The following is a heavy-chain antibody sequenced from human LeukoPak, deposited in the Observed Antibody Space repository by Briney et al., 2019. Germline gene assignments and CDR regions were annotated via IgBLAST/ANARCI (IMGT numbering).Heavy chain of an antibody. CDR2: ISSSGSTI. Sequence: PGRSLRPSCAPSGFTSSRYEMNWVRQAAGNGMEWVSYISSSGSTIYYADSVKGRFTISRDNAKNSLYLQMNSLRAEDTAVYYCAELGIPMIGGVWGKGTTVTISS. J-gene: IGHJ6*04. V-gene: IGHV3-48*03. CDR1: GFTSSRYE. CDR3: AELGIPMIGGV. D-gene: IGHD3-10*02.